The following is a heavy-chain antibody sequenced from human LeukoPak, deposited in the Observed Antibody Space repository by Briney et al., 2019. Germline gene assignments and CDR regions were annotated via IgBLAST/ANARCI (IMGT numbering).Heavy chain of an antibody. CDR1: EFTFSNFA. V-gene: IGHV3-23*01. D-gene: IGHD1-26*01. CDR2: ISGGGDST. J-gene: IGHJ5*01. Sequence: GGSLRLSCAASEFTFSNFAMSWVRQAPGKGLEWVSAISGGGDSTYYADSVKGRFTISRDNSKNTLYLQMNSLRAEDTAVYYCAKDYTKGVGATDSWGHGTLVTVSS. CDR3: AKDYTKGVGATDS.